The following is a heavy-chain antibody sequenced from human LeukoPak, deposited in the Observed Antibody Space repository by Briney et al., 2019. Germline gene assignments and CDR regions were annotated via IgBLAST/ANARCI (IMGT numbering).Heavy chain of an antibody. J-gene: IGHJ6*03. CDR2: ICPGDSDT. D-gene: IGHD3-3*01. V-gene: IGHV5-51*01. Sequence: GESLKISCKGSGYSFTSYWIGWVRQMPGKGLEWMGIICPGDSDTRYSPSFQGQVTISADKSISTAYLQWSSLKASDTAMYYCARRGYYDFWSGYYNDYYYYYYMDVWGKGTTVTVSS. CDR3: ARRGYYDFWSGYYNDYYYYYYMDV. CDR1: GYSFTSYW.